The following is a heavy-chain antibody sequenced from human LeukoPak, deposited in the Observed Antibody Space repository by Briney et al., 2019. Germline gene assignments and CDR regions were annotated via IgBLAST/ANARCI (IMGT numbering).Heavy chain of an antibody. CDR2: ISGSGSRT. CDR1: GSTFSNYA. Sequence: GGSLRLSCAASGSTFSNYAMSWVRQAPGKGLEWVSAISGSGSRTYYADSVKARFTVSRDNSKNILYLQMHSLTVEDTAMYYCAKDYNAFDFWGQGTLVTVSS. V-gene: IGHV3-23*01. D-gene: IGHD1-1*01. J-gene: IGHJ4*02. CDR3: AKDYNAFDF.